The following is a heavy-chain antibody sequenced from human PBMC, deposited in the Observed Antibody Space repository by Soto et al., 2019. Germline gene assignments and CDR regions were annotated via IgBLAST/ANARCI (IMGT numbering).Heavy chain of an antibody. CDR2: ISYDGSNK. V-gene: IGHV3-30-3*01. Sequence: QVQLVESGGGVVQPGRSLRLSCAASGFTFSSYAMHWVRQAPGKGLEWVAVISYDGSNKYYADSVKGRFTISRDNSKNTLYLQMNSLRAEDTAVYYCARDFVAGVGDYWGQGTLVTVSS. CDR3: ARDFVAGVGDY. D-gene: IGHD6-19*01. J-gene: IGHJ4*02. CDR1: GFTFSSYA.